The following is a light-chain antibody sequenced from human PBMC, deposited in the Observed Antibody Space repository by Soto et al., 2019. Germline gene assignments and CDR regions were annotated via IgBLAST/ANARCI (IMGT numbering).Light chain of an antibody. J-gene: IGLJ2*01. CDR1: SSDVGGYNY. CDR3: SSYTSSRTL. CDR2: DVS. V-gene: IGLV2-14*01. Sequence: QSALTRPASVSGSPGQSITISWTGTSSDVGGYNYVSWYQQNPGKAPKLLIYDVSNRPSGVSDRFSGSQSGKTASLTISGLQSEDEADYYCSSYTSSRTLFGGGTKVTVL.